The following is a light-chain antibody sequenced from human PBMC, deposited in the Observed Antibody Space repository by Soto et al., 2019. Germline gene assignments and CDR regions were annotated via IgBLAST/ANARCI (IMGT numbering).Light chain of an antibody. CDR3: KRSSNGKPWT. V-gene: IGKV3-11*01. Sequence: EIVLTQSPGTLSLSPGERATLSCRASQSVSSYLAWYQQKPGQAPRLLIYDASNRATGIPARFSGSGSGTDFTLTISSLEPEEFAVYYCKRSSNGKPWTVGQGTKLDSK. CDR2: DAS. CDR1: QSVSSY. J-gene: IGKJ1*01.